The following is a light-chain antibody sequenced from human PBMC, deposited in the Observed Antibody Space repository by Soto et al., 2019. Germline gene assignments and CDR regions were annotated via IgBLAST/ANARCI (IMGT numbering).Light chain of an antibody. V-gene: IGLV9-49*01. CDR2: VGTGGIVG. Sequence: QPVLTQPPSASASLGASVTLTCTLSSGYSNYNVDWYQQRPGKGPRFEMRVGTGGIVGSKGDGIPDRFSVLGSGLNRYLTIKNIQEEDESDYHCGADDGRGRNFVGVFGGGTTLTVL. CDR3: GADDGRGRNFVGV. J-gene: IGLJ3*02. CDR1: SGYSNYN.